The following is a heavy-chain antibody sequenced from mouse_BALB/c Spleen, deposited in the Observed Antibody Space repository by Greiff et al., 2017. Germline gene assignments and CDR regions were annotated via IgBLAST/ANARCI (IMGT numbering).Heavy chain of an antibody. CDR2: ISSGGST. J-gene: IGHJ4*01. Sequence: EVQLVESGGGLVKPGGSLKLSCAASGFTFSSYAMSWVRQTPEKRLEWVASISSGGSTYYPDSVKGRFTISRDNARNILYLQMSSLRSEDTAMYYCARGRGNDGDYAMDYWGQGTSVTVSS. V-gene: IGHV5-6-5*01. D-gene: IGHD2-2*01. CDR3: ARGRGNDGDYAMDY. CDR1: GFTFSSYA.